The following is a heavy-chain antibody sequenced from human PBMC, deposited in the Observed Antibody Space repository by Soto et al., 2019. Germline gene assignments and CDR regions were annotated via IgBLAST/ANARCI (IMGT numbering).Heavy chain of an antibody. CDR2: ISGSGGST. V-gene: IGHV3-23*01. D-gene: IGHD6-13*01. CDR1: GFTFSSYV. CDR3: AKDKVMYSSTWYYFDY. Sequence: PGGSLRLSCAASGFTFSSYVMSWVRQAPRKGLEWVSAISGSGGSTYYADSVKGRFTISRDNSKNTLYLQMNSLRAEDTAVYYCAKDKVMYSSTWYYFDYWGQGNQVTAPQ. J-gene: IGHJ4*02.